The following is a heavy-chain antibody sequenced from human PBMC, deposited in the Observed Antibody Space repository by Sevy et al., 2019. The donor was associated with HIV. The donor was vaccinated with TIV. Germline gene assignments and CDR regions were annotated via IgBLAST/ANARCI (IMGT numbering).Heavy chain of an antibody. Sequence: GGSLRLSCAASGFTFSSYSMNWVRQAPGKGLEWVSSISSSSSYIYYADSVKGRFTISRDNAKNSLYLQMNSLRAEDTAMYYCASGSESWYFDLWGRGTLVTVSS. CDR1: GFTFSSYS. V-gene: IGHV3-21*01. J-gene: IGHJ2*01. CDR3: ASGSESWYFDL. D-gene: IGHD3-10*01. CDR2: ISSSSSYI.